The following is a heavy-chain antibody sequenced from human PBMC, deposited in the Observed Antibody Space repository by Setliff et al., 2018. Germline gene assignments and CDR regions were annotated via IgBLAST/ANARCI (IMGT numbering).Heavy chain of an antibody. J-gene: IGHJ4*02. V-gene: IGHV4-34*01. CDR3: ARGRSIAARLLDS. CDR1: GGTFSDYY. D-gene: IGHD6-6*01. CDR2: INHRGST. Sequence: SETLSLTCAAYGGTFSDYYWTWIRQTPGKGLEWVGEINHRGSTNYNPSLKSRVSISVDSSRDQFSLKLISMTAADTAVYYCARGRSIAARLLDSWGQGTLVTVSS.